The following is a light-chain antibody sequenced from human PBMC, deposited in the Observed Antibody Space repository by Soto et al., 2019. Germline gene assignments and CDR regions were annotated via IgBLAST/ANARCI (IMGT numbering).Light chain of an antibody. CDR1: QSVSSY. CDR2: DAS. Sequence: EIVLTQSPVTLSLSPGERATLSCRASQSVSSYLAWYQQKPGQPPRLLIYDASNRATGIPARFSGSGSGTDFTLTISRLEPDDFAVDYCQQRSNWPPGFTFGPGTKVDF. CDR3: QQRSNWPPGFT. J-gene: IGKJ3*01. V-gene: IGKV3-11*01.